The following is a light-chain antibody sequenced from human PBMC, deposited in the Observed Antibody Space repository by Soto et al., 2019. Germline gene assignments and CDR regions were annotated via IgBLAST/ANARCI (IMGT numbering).Light chain of an antibody. CDR2: EVS. Sequence: LTQPASVSGSPGQSITISCTGTSSDVGGYNYVSWYQQHPGKAPKLMIYEVSNRPSGVSNRFSGSKSGNTASLTISGLQAEDEADYYCSSYTSSSTLVFGGGTKVTV. CDR1: SSDVGGYNY. CDR3: SSYTSSSTLV. V-gene: IGLV2-14*01. J-gene: IGLJ3*02.